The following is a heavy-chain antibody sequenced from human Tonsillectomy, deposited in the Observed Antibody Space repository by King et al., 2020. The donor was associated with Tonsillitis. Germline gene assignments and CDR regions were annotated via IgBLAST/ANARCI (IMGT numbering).Heavy chain of an antibody. V-gene: IGHV4-38-2*02. Sequence: VQLQESGPGLVKPSETLSLTCTVSGYSISSGYYWGWIRQPPGTGLEWIGIVFHSGSTYHNPSLKSRVTISVDSSKNQFPLKLNSVTAADTAVYYCARVGGIGEAFDIWGQGRMVTVSS. D-gene: IGHD3-10*01. CDR3: ARVGGIGEAFDI. J-gene: IGHJ3*02. CDR2: VFHSGST. CDR1: GYSISSGYY.